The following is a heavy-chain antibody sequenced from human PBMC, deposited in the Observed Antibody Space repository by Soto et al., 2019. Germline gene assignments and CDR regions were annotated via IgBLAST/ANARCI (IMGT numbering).Heavy chain of an antibody. CDR3: ARARRRGYKLDY. CDR2: INHSGST. Sequence: ETLSLTCAVYGGSFSGYYWSWIRQPPGKGLEWIGEINHSGSTNYNPSLKSRVTISVDTSKNQFSLKLSSVTAADTAVYYCARARRRGYKLDYWGQGTLVTVSS. V-gene: IGHV4-34*01. D-gene: IGHD5-18*01. CDR1: GGSFSGYY. J-gene: IGHJ4*02.